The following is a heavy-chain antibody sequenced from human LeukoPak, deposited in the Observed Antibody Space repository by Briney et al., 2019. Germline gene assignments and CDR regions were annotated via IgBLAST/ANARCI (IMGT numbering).Heavy chain of an antibody. CDR2: VYYSGST. CDR1: GDSITSGAFY. Sequence: SETLSLTCNVSGDSITSGAFYWAWIRQSPGKELEWIGNVYYSGSTQYNPSLRGRVSISMDKTKNQFSLNLNSVSVTDTAIYYCARRDYAAWFDPWGQGALVTVSS. CDR3: ARRDYAAWFDP. J-gene: IGHJ5*02. D-gene: IGHD4/OR15-4a*01. V-gene: IGHV4-39*01.